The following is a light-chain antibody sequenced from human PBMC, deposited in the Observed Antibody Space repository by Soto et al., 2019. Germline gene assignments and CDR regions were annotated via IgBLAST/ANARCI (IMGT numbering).Light chain of an antibody. CDR1: KSISIY. CDR2: AAS. Sequence: DIQMTQSPSSLSASVGDRVTITCRASKSISIYLNWYQQKPWKATKLLIYAASSLQSGVPSRFSGSGYGTDFTLTISSLQPEDFATYDCYQSDSTPWTVGQGTKVEIK. V-gene: IGKV1-39*01. CDR3: YQSDSTPWT. J-gene: IGKJ1*01.